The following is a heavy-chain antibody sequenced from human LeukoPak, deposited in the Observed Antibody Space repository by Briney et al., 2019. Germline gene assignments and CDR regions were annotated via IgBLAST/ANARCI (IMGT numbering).Heavy chain of an antibody. CDR1: GFTSSSYA. D-gene: IGHD4-17*01. V-gene: IGHV3-33*08. J-gene: IGHJ4*02. Sequence: GGSLRLSCAASGFTSSSYAMSWVRQAPGKGLEWVAVIWYDGSNKYYADSVKGRFTISRDNSKNTLYLQMNSLRAEDTAVYYCARDLTLFYGDYQFDYWGQGTLVTVSS. CDR3: ARDLTLFYGDYQFDY. CDR2: IWYDGSNK.